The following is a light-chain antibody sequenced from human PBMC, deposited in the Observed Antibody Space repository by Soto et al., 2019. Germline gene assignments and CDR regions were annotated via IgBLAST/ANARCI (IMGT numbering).Light chain of an antibody. J-gene: IGKJ1*01. V-gene: IGKV1-39*01. CDR1: QSVRTY. CDR2: GVS. CDR3: QQSYSTPWT. Sequence: IQMMQSPSSLSASVGDRVTITCRASQSVRTYVNWYQQKPGKAPNLLIYGVSTLHSGVPSRFSGAGSGTDFTLTISSLQPEDFASYYCQQSYSTPWTFGPGTKVEIK.